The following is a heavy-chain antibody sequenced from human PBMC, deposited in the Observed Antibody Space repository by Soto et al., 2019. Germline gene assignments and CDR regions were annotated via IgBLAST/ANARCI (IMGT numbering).Heavy chain of an antibody. D-gene: IGHD3-22*01. CDR3: TRDGSIRRDGVCYFDSSGYHYFDY. CDR2: ISAYNGNT. J-gene: IGHJ4*02. CDR1: GYTFTSYG. V-gene: IGHV1-18*04. Sequence: SVKVSCKASGYTFTSYGISWVRQAPGQGLEWMGWISAYNGNTNYAQKLQGRVTMTTDTSTSTAYMELRSLRSDDTAVYYCTRDGSIRRDGVCYFDSSGYHYFDYWGQGTLVTVSS.